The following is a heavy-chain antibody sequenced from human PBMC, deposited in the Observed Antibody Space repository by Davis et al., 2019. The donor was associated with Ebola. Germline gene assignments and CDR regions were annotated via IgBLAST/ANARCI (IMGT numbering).Heavy chain of an antibody. D-gene: IGHD3-3*01. CDR3: ATQTFYDFWSGFSWFDP. CDR1: GGPFSSLA. V-gene: IGHV1-69*13. Sequence: AASVKVSCKTSGGPFSSLAISWVRQAPGQGLEWMGGIIPLFPSTNYAQRFRGRVTITADESTSTAYMELSSLKSEDTAIYYCATQTFYDFWSGFSWFDPWGQGTLVTVSS. J-gene: IGHJ5*02. CDR2: IIPLFPST.